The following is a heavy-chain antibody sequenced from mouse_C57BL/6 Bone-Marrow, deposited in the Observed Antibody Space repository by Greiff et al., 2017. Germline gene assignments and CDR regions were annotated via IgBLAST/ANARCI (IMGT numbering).Heavy chain of an antibody. Sequence: QVQLQQSGAELARPGASVKLSCKASGYTFTSYGISWVKQRTGQGLEWIGEIYPRSGNTYYNEKFKGKATLTADKSSSAAYMELRSLTSEDSAVYFCARSRWLRPLFAYWGQGTLVTVSA. D-gene: IGHD2-2*01. CDR2: IYPRSGNT. CDR1: GYTFTSYG. CDR3: ARSRWLRPLFAY. V-gene: IGHV1-81*01. J-gene: IGHJ3*01.